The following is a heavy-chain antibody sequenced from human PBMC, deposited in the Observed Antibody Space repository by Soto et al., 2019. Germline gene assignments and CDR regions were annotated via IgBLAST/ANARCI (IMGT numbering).Heavy chain of an antibody. CDR2: IYYSGST. J-gene: IGHJ5*02. V-gene: IGHV4-59*01. D-gene: IGHD3-3*01. CDR1: GGSISSYY. CDR3: ASSYYDFWSGPRDWFDP. Sequence: SETLSLTCTVSGGSISSYYWRWIRQPPGKGLEWIGYIYYSGSTNYNPSLKSRVTISVDTSKNQFSLKLSSVTAADTAVYYCASSYYDFWSGPRDWFDPWGQGTLVTVSS.